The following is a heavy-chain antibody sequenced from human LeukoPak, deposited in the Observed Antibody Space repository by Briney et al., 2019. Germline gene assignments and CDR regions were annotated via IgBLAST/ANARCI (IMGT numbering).Heavy chain of an antibody. Sequence: PSETLSLTCTGSGGSISSYYWSWIRQPAGKGLEWIGRIYTSGSTNYNPSLKSRVTMSVDTSKNQFSLKQSSVTAADTAVYYCARSHYYDSSGWQNWGQGTLVTVSS. D-gene: IGHD3-22*01. CDR1: GGSISSYY. V-gene: IGHV4-4*07. J-gene: IGHJ4*02. CDR2: IYTSGST. CDR3: ARSHYYDSSGWQN.